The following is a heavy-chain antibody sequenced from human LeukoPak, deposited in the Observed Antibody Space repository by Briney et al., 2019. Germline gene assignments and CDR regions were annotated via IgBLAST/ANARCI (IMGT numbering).Heavy chain of an antibody. D-gene: IGHD1-26*01. V-gene: IGHV3-23*01. CDR2: ISGSRFTT. CDR1: GFTFGNYA. CDR3: AKDASGSYLSDAFDI. Sequence: GGSLRLSCAASGFTFGNYAMNWVRQAPGKGLEWVSSISGSRFTTYYAESVQGRFTISRDNSKNTLYLQMGRLRAEDTAVYYCAKDASGSYLSDAFDIWGQGTVVTVSS. J-gene: IGHJ3*02.